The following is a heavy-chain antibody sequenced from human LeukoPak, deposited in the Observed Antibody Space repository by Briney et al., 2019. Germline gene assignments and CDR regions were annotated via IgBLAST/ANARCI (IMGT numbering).Heavy chain of an antibody. CDR2: ISYDGSNK. D-gene: IGHD6-13*01. V-gene: IGHV3-30*18. J-gene: IGHJ4*02. Sequence: SGGSLRLSCAASGFTFSSYAMTWVRQAPGKGLEWVAVISYDGSNKYYADSVKGRFTISRDNSKNTLYLQMNSLRAEDTAVYYCAKDSGSSSSWSLDYWGQGTLVTVSS. CDR1: GFTFSSYA. CDR3: AKDSGSSSSWSLDY.